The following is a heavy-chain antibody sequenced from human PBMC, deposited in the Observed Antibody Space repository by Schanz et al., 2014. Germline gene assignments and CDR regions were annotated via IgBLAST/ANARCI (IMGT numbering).Heavy chain of an antibody. D-gene: IGHD6-19*01. J-gene: IGHJ6*03. CDR2: IIPVLAIA. CDR3: ARLGTSMAVAGSVIDSYYYYMDV. CDR1: GYTFTSYG. V-gene: IGHV1-69*02. Sequence: QVQLVQSGAEAKKPGASVKVSCKASGYTFTSYGISWVRQAPGQGLEWMGRIIPVLAIADYAQKFQGRVTITADKSTSTASMELSSLRSEDTAVYYCARLGTSMAVAGSVIDSYYYYMDVWGEGTTVTVSS.